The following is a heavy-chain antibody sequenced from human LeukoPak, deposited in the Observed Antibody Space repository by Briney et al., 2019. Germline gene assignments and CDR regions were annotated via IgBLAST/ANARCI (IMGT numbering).Heavy chain of an antibody. V-gene: IGHV3-21*01. CDR3: ARGDSHIDY. D-gene: IGHD2-21*02. Sequence: DSMKGRFTISRDNAKNSLYLQMNGLRAEDTAVYYCARGDSHIDYWGQGTLVTVSS. J-gene: IGHJ4*02.